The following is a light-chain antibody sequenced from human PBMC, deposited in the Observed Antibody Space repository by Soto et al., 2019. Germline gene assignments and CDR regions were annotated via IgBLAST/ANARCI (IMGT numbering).Light chain of an antibody. V-gene: IGLV2-14*01. CDR3: SSYSISTAYL. CDR2: EVS. J-gene: IGLJ1*01. Sequence: QSALTQPASVSGSPGQSITISCTGTSSDVGVYDFVSWYQQHPGKGPKLMVFEVSNRPSGVSYRFSGSKSGNTASLTISGLQAEDEADYFCSSYSISTAYLFGTGTKLTVL. CDR1: SSDVGVYDF.